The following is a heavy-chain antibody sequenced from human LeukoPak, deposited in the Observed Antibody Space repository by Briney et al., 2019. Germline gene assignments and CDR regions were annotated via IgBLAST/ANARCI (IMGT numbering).Heavy chain of an antibody. CDR2: IIPMFGKA. J-gene: IGHJ4*02. CDR3: ARGWLAETTVVTPYNY. Sequence: SVKVSCKASGGTFSNYAINWVRQAPGQGLEWMGGIIPMFGKANYAQKFQGRVTITADESTRTAYMELSSLRSEDTAVYYCARGWLAETTVVTPYNYWGRGTLVSVSS. V-gene: IGHV1-69*13. D-gene: IGHD4-23*01. CDR1: GGTFSNYA.